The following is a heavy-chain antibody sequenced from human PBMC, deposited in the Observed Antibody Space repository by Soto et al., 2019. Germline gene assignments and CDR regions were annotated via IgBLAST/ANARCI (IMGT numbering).Heavy chain of an antibody. CDR1: GESVSTNTST. Sequence: TPSLTCHISGESVSTNTSTWDWIRQSPSRGLEWLGRTYYRSKWVYDYAVSVRSRITISPDTSNNQGSLQLNSVTPDDTAVYHSVSIIGNSWLETWGKGTLVTVSS. J-gene: IGHJ5*01. CDR2: TYYRSKWVY. V-gene: IGHV6-1*01. CDR3: VSIIGNSWLET.